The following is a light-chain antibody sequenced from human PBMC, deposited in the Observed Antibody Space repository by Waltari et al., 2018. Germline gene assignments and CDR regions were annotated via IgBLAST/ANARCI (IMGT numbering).Light chain of an antibody. Sequence: EIVLTQSPATLSLSPGDRATPSCRATQSVGSSLAWYQQKPGQAPRLLIYDASKRATGIPARFSGSGSGTDFTLIISSLEPEDFAVYYCQQRTNWPLTFGGGTKVEIK. V-gene: IGKV3-11*01. CDR3: QQRTNWPLT. CDR2: DAS. CDR1: QSVGSS. J-gene: IGKJ4*01.